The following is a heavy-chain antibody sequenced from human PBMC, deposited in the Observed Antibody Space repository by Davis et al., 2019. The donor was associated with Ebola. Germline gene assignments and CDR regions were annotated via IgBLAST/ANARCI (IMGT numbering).Heavy chain of an antibody. CDR1: GFTFSSYA. V-gene: IGHV3-74*01. CDR2: INRDGTTT. J-gene: IGHJ6*02. D-gene: IGHD3-10*01. Sequence: GESLKISCAASGFTFSSYAMSWVRQVPGKGLVWVSSINRDGTTTTYADSVKGRFTISRDNAKNSLYLQMNSLRAEDTAVYYCARDPRRFREFYYYYYGMDVWGQGTTVTVSS. CDR3: ARDPRRFREFYYYYYGMDV.